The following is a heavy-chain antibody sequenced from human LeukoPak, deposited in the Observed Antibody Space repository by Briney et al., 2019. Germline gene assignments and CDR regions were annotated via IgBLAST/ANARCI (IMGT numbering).Heavy chain of an antibody. CDR1: GGSISSYY. D-gene: IGHD1-26*01. V-gene: IGHV4-59*07. J-gene: IGHJ3*02. Sequence: KPSDTLSLTCTVSGGSISSYYWNWIRQPPGKGLEWIGYIYYSGSSNYNPSLRSRVTTSLDTSKNQFSLKLSSVTAADTAVYYCARAGRDDAFDIWGQGTMVTVSS. CDR3: ARAGRDDAFDI. CDR2: IYYSGSS.